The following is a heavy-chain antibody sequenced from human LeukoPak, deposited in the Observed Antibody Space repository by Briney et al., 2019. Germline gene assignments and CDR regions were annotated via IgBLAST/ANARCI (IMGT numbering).Heavy chain of an antibody. Sequence: GGSLRLSCAASGFTFSSYAMSWVRQAPGKGLEWVSAISGSGGSTYYADSVKGRFTISRDNSKNTLYLQMNSLRAEDTAVYCCAKGSYSSSWSTGDYWGQGTLVTVSS. CDR1: GFTFSSYA. CDR3: AKGSYSSSWSTGDY. V-gene: IGHV3-23*01. J-gene: IGHJ4*02. CDR2: ISGSGGST. D-gene: IGHD6-13*01.